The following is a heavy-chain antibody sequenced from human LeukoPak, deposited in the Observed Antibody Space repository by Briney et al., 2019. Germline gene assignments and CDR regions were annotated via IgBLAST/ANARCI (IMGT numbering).Heavy chain of an antibody. V-gene: IGHV3-74*01. J-gene: IGHJ5*02. CDR3: ARSDWFDP. Sequence: PGGSLRLSCAASGFTFSSYWMHWVRQAPEKGPVWVSRINGDGSTTVYADSVKGRFTISRDNAKNTLYLQMNSLRAEDTAVYYCARSDWFDPWGQGILVTVSS. CDR1: GFTFSSYW. CDR2: INGDGSTT.